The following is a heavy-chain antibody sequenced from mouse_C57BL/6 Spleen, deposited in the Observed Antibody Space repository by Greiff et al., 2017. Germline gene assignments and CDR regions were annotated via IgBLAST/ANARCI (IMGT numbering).Heavy chain of an antibody. V-gene: IGHV1-69*01. J-gene: IGHJ2*01. CDR2: IDPSDSYT. D-gene: IGHD3-2*02. CDR3: ARGRSGYFDY. CDR1: GYTFTSYW. Sequence: VQLQQPGAELVMPGASVKLSCKASGYTFTSYWMHWVKQRPGQGLEWIGEIDPSDSYTNYNQKFKGKSTLTVDKSSSTAYMQLSSLTSEDSAVYYCARGRSGYFDYWGQGTTLTVSS.